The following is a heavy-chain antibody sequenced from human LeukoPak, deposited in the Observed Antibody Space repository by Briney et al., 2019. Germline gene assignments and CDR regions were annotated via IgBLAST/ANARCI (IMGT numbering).Heavy chain of an antibody. CDR1: GFTFSRYA. V-gene: IGHV3-23*01. J-gene: IGHJ3*01. CDR3: ANRRDAFDV. Sequence: GGSLRLSCAASGFTFSRYAMGWVRQAPGEGPEWVSAISDGGDNTYYADSVEGRFTISRDNSKNTLYLQMDSLRAEDTAVYYCANRRDAFDVWGQGTMVTVSS. CDR2: ISDGGDNT.